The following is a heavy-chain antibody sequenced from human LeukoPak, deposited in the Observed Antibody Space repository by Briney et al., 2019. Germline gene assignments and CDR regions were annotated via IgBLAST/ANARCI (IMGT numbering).Heavy chain of an antibody. D-gene: IGHD3-10*01. CDR2: ISAYNGNT. J-gene: IGHJ3*02. CDR3: ARGSGLMVRGIIAFDI. Sequence: ASVKVSRKASGYTFTSYGISLVRQAPGQGLEWMGWISAYNGNTNYAQKLQGRVTMTTDTSTSTAYMELRSLRSDDTAVYYCARGSGLMVRGIIAFDIWGQGTMVTVSS. V-gene: IGHV1-18*01. CDR1: GYTFTSYG.